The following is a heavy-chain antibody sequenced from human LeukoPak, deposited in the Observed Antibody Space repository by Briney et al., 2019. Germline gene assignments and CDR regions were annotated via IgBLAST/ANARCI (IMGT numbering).Heavy chain of an antibody. Sequence: GGSLRLSCAASGFPFSYYAMSWVRQAPGQGLEWVSATSGGGISTYYADSVKGRFTISRDNSKNTLYLQMNSLRAEDTALYYXXKXGSGXYGPLDYWGQGTLVTVSS. CDR3: XKXGSGXYGPLDY. CDR2: TSGGGIST. V-gene: IGHV3-23*01. D-gene: IGHD3-10*01. J-gene: IGHJ4*02. CDR1: GFPFSYYA.